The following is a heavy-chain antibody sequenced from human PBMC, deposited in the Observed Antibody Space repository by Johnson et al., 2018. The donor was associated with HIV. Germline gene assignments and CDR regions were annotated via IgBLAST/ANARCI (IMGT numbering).Heavy chain of an antibody. CDR2: IPYDGSNK. V-gene: IGHV3-30*04. D-gene: IGHD4-23*01. Sequence: QVQLVESGGGVVRPGGSLRLSCAASGYTLSRYVLYWGRQAPGKGLEWVAVIPYDGSNKYSADSVKGRFTISRDNLQMNSLRAEDTAVYYCASWSWGLRWSGFDIWGQGTMVTVSS. J-gene: IGHJ3*02. CDR3: ASWSWGLRWSGFDI. CDR1: GYTLSRYV.